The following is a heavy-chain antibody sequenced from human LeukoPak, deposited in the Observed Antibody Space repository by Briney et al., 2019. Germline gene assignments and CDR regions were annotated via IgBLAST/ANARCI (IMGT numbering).Heavy chain of an antibody. J-gene: IGHJ4*02. CDR3: AKGTTVLTATALDY. CDR2: IYSGDST. D-gene: IGHD2-21*02. Sequence: GGSLRLSCAASGFTVSSNYMSWVRQAPGKGLEWVSIIYSGDSTYYADSVKGRFTISRDNSKNTLYLQMSSLRAEDTAVYYCAKGTTVLTATALDYWGQGTLVTVSS. CDR1: GFTVSSNY. V-gene: IGHV3-53*01.